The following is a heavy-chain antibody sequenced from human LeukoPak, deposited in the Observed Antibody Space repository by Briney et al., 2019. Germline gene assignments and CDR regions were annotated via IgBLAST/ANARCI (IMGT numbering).Heavy chain of an antibody. J-gene: IGHJ4*02. V-gene: IGHV3-23*01. Sequence: SGGSLRLSCAASGFTITTYAVNGVRQAPGKGLEWVSGIGGGGTEYYSDSVKGRFIISSDSSQNLVHLQMNSLTVEDTAVYYCPRAQVALDYWGQGTLVTVSS. CDR2: IGGGGTE. CDR1: GFTITTYA. CDR3: PRAQVALDY. D-gene: IGHD2-15*01.